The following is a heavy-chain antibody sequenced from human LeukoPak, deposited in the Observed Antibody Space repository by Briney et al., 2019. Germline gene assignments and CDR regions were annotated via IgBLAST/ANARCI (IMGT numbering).Heavy chain of an antibody. D-gene: IGHD2-15*01. CDR1: GYTFTSYG. CDR2: ISAYNGNT. CDR3: ARALAILYCSGGSCFDY. J-gene: IGHJ4*02. V-gene: IGHV1-18*01. Sequence: GASLKDSCKASGYTFTSYGISWVRQAPGQGLEWMGWISAYNGNTNYAQKLQGRVTMTTDTSTSTAYMEVRSLRSDDTAVYYCARALAILYCSGGSCFDYWRQGTLVTVSS.